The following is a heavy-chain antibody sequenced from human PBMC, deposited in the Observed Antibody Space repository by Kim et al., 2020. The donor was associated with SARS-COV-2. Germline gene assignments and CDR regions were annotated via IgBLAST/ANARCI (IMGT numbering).Heavy chain of an antibody. J-gene: IGHJ3*02. D-gene: IGHD1-20*01. CDR2: INPNSGGT. Sequence: ASVKVSCKASGYTFTGYYMHWVRQAPGQGLEWMGRINPNSGGTNYAQKFQDRVTMTRDTSISTAYMELSRLRSDDTAVCYCARVRFYWTYKPTNDAFDIW. V-gene: IGHV1-2*06. CDR3: ARVRFYWTYKPTNDAFDI. CDR1: GYTFTGYY.